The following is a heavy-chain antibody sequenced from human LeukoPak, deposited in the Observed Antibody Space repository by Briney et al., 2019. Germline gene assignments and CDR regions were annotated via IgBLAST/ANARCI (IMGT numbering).Heavy chain of an antibody. CDR3: AREAAAGLGY. J-gene: IGHJ4*02. Sequence: PGGSLRLSCAASGFTFSSYRMQWVRQAPGKGLVWVSSINSDGSSTSYADSVKGRFAISRDNAKNTLYLQMNSLRGEDTAVYYCAREAAAGLGYWGQGTLVTVSS. D-gene: IGHD6-13*01. CDR2: INSDGSST. CDR1: GFTFSSYR. V-gene: IGHV3-74*01.